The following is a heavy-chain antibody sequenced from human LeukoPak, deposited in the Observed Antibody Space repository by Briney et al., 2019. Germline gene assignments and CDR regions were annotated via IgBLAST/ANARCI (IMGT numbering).Heavy chain of an antibody. CDR3: ASYLVGAKRSFDY. CDR1: GFTFSSYC. V-gene: IGHV3-23*01. CDR2: IRGSGTST. J-gene: IGHJ4*02. D-gene: IGHD1-26*01. Sequence: GGSLRLSCAGSGFTFSSYCMSWVRQAPGKGLEWVSCIRGSGTSTYYADSVKGRFTISRDNSKNTLYLQMNSLRAEDTAVYYCASYLVGAKRSFDYWGQGTLVTVSS.